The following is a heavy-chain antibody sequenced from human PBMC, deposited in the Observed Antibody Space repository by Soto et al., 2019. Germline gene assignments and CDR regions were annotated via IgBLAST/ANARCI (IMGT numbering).Heavy chain of an antibody. Sequence: GGSLRLSCAASGFTFSSYAMSWVRQAPGEGLEWVSAISGNGGSTYYADSVKGRFTISRDNSKNTLYLQMNSLRAEDTAVYYCAKEHDYIWGSYRRSFDYWGQGTLVTVSS. CDR2: ISGNGGST. CDR3: AKEHDYIWGSYRRSFDY. CDR1: GFTFSSYA. V-gene: IGHV3-23*01. D-gene: IGHD3-16*02. J-gene: IGHJ4*02.